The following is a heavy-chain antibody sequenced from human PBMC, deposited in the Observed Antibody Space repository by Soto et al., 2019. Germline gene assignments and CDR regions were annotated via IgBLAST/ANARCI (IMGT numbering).Heavy chain of an antibody. V-gene: IGHV3-48*03. CDR2: ITSIGNVI. CDR1: VFSCISYE. J-gene: IGHJ6*02. D-gene: IGHD3-3*01. CDR3: ARRFKDYYHAIDV. Sequence: GGTLRLSCSAPVFSCISYEMHWVRQAPGKGLEWVSYITSIGNVINYAASVRGRFTISRDNANNSLYLQMSSLRAEDTAVYCCARRFKDYYHAIDVWGQGTTVTVSS.